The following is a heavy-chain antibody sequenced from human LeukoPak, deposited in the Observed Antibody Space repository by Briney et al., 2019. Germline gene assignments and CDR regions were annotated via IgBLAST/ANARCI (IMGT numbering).Heavy chain of an antibody. CDR2: IYYSGST. CDR3: ASISMGRNYYGSGSFADV. Sequence: SETQSLTCTVSGGSFSSSSYYWGWIRQPPGKGLEWIGSIYYSGSTYYNPSLKSRVTISVDTSKNQFSLKLSSVTAADTAVYYCASISMGRNYYGSGSFADVWGKGTTVTVSS. D-gene: IGHD3-10*01. V-gene: IGHV4-39*07. J-gene: IGHJ6*04. CDR1: GGSFSSSSYY.